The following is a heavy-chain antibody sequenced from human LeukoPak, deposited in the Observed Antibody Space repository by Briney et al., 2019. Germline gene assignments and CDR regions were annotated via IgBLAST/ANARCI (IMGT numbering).Heavy chain of an antibody. Sequence: PGGSLRLSCAAPGFTFSDYYMSWIRQAPGKGLEWVSYISSSGSTIYYADSVKGRFTISRDNAKNSLYLQMNSLRAEDTAVYYCARRLVVAANTDYWGQGTLVTVSS. CDR3: ARRLVVAANTDY. V-gene: IGHV3-11*01. J-gene: IGHJ4*02. CDR1: GFTFSDYY. CDR2: ISSSGSTI. D-gene: IGHD2-15*01.